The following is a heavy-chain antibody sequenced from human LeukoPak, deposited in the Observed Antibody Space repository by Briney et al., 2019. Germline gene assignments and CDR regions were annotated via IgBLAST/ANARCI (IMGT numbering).Heavy chain of an antibody. J-gene: IGHJ4*02. V-gene: IGHV3-23*01. CDR3: AKSPRGYSYGYGDY. Sequence: GGSLRLSCAASGFTFSSYAMSWVRQASGKGLEWVSAISGSGGSTYYADSVKGRFTISRDNSKNTLYLQMNSLRAEDTAVYYCAKSPRGYSYGYGDYWGQGTLVTVSS. D-gene: IGHD5-18*01. CDR2: ISGSGGST. CDR1: GFTFSSYA.